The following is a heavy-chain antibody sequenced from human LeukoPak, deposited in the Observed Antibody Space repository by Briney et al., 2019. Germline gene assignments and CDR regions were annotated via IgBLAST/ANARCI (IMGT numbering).Heavy chain of an antibody. CDR2: IKEDGSET. CDR1: GFTFSSFW. J-gene: IGHJ4*02. V-gene: IGHV3-7*04. Sequence: GGSLRLSCAASGFTFSSFWMSWVRQAPGKGLEWVAVIKEDGSETYYVDSVKGRFTISKDNAKNLLDLQMNSLRAEDTAVYYFARGGRVGGAWGQGTLVTVSS. D-gene: IGHD1-26*01. CDR3: ARGGRVGGA.